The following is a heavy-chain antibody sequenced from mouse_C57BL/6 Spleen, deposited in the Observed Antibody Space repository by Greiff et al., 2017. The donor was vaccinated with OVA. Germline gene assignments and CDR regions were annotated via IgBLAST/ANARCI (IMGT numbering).Heavy chain of an antibody. J-gene: IGHJ3*01. CDR2: ISDGGSYT. V-gene: IGHV5-4*03. CDR3: ARGYYDYGFAY. CDR1: GFTFSSYA. Sequence: EVKVVESGGGLVKPGGSLKLSCAASGFTFSSYAMSWVRQTPEKRLEWVATISDGGSYTYYPDNVKGRFTISRDNAKNNLYLQMSHLKSEDTAMYYCARGYYDYGFAYWGQGTLVTVSA. D-gene: IGHD2-4*01.